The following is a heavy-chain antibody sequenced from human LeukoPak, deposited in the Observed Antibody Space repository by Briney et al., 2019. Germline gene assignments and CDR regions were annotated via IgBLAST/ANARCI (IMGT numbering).Heavy chain of an antibody. V-gene: IGHV3-9*01. CDR1: GFTFSSYE. D-gene: IGHD3-22*01. CDR3: AKDTGYYYDSSNYWV. J-gene: IGHJ4*02. CDR2: ISWNSGSI. Sequence: PGGSLRLSCAASGFTFSSYEMNWVRQAPGKGLEWVSGISWNSGSIGYADSVKGRFTISRDNAKNSLYLQMNSLRAEDTALYYCAKDTGYYYDSSNYWVWGQGTLVTVSS.